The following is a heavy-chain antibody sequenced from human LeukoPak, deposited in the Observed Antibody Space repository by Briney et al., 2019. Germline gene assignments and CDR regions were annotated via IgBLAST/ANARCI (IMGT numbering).Heavy chain of an antibody. CDR2: TFYRPKWYN. CDR3: ASESLSSGWSFDY. J-gene: IGHJ4*02. CDR1: GDSVSSNNAA. D-gene: IGHD6-19*01. V-gene: IGHV6-1*01. Sequence: SQTLSLTCAISGDSVSSNNAAWNWIRQSPSRGLEWLGRTFYRPKWYNDYAVSVKSRITINPDTSKNQFSLQLNSVTPEDTAVYYCASESLSSGWSFDYWGQETLVTVSS.